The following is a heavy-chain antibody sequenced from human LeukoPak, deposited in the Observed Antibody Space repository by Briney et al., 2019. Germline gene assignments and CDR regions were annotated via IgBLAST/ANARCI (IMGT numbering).Heavy chain of an antibody. D-gene: IGHD1-26*01. CDR1: GYTFTSYA. CDR2: INAGNGNT. J-gene: IGHJ4*02. V-gene: IGHV1-3*03. Sequence: ASVKVSCKASGYTFTSYAMHWVRQAPGQRLEWMGWINAGNGNTKYSQEFQGRVTITRDTSASTAYMELSSLRSEDMAVYYCARAGTSWRGADYHFDYWGQGTLVTVSS. CDR3: ARAGTSWRGADYHFDY.